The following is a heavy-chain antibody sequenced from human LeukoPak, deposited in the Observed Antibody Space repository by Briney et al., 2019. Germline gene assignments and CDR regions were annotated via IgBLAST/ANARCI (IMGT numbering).Heavy chain of an antibody. V-gene: IGHV3-20*04. D-gene: IGHD3-22*01. Sequence: AGGSLRLSCSASGFTFGDYGISWVRQGPGKGLEWVSEIYGNGGNTDYADSVKGRFTLSTENTKNSRYLQMNSLRAEDTALYYSGRAGDYYDTHYFDYWGRGPLVCVFS. J-gene: IGHJ4*02. CDR2: IYGNGGNT. CDR1: GFTFGDYG. CDR3: GRAGDYYDTHYFDY.